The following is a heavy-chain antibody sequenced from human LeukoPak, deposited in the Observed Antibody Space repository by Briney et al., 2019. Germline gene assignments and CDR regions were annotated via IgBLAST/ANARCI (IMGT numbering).Heavy chain of an antibody. CDR3: ARFSPRAMGNYLDF. J-gene: IGHJ4*02. CDR2: INHSGST. D-gene: IGHD7-27*01. Sequence: PSETLSLTCAVYGGSFSGYYWSWIRQPPGKGLEWIGEINHSGSTNYNPSLKSRVILSLDKSANQFPLNLSSVTAADTAVYYCARFSPRAMGNYLDFWGQGTLVTVSS. V-gene: IGHV4-34*01. CDR1: GGSFSGYY.